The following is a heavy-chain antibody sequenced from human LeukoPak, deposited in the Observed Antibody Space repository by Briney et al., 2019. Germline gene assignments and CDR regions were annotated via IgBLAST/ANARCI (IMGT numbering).Heavy chain of an antibody. D-gene: IGHD2-2*01. Sequence: ASVKVSCKASGYTFTSYAMHWVRQAPGQRLEWMGWINAGNGNTKYSQKFQGRVTITRDTSASTAYMELSSLRSEDTAVYYCARERWDCSSTSCYRYYFDYWGQGTLVTVSS. CDR1: GYTFTSYA. CDR2: INAGNGNT. V-gene: IGHV1-3*01. CDR3: ARERWDCSSTSCYRYYFDY. J-gene: IGHJ4*02.